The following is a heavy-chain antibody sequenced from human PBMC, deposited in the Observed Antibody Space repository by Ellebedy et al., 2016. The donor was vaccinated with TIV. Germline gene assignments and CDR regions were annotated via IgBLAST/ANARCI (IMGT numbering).Heavy chain of an antibody. CDR2: INHSVGT. V-gene: IGHV4-34*01. CDR1: GVSFSGSY. CDR3: ARGLGGGEYFDF. J-gene: IGHJ4*02. D-gene: IGHD2/OR15-2a*01. Sequence: MPSETLSLTCAVYGVSFSGSYWSWIRRPPGKGLEWIGEINHSVGTNSNPSLKGRVTISLDTSKNQFSLKLTSVSAADTADYFCARGLGGGEYFDFWGQGTPVTVSS.